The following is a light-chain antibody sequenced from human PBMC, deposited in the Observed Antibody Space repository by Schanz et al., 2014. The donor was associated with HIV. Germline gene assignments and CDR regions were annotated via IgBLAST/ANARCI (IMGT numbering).Light chain of an antibody. J-gene: IGLJ2*01. CDR1: SSDVGGYNY. Sequence: QSALTQPASVSGSPGQSIAISCIGTSSDVGGYNYVSWYQQHPGKAPKLLIYSVTGRPSGVSNRFSGSKSDNTASLTVSGLQAEDEADYYCSSYAGSNNLVFGGGTKLTVL. V-gene: IGLV2-14*03. CDR3: SSYAGSNNLV. CDR2: SVT.